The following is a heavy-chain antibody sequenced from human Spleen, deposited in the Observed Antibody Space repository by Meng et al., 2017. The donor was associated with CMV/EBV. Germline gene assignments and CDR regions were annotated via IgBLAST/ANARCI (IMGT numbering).Heavy chain of an antibody. D-gene: IGHD3-3*01. V-gene: IGHV3-33*08. CDR1: GFTFSSYG. CDR2: IWYDGSNK. J-gene: IGHJ6*02. CDR3: ARESITIFGVVTLYYYGMDV. Sequence: GESLKISCAAFGFTFSSYGMHWVRQAPGKGLEWVAVIWYDGSNKYYADSVKGRFTISRDNSKNTLYLQMNSLRAEDTAVYYCARESITIFGVVTLYYYGMDVWGQGTTVTVSS.